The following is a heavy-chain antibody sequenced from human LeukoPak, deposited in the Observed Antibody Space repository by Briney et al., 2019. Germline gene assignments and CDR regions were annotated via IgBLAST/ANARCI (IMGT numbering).Heavy chain of an antibody. CDR2: ISGRGASK. D-gene: IGHD2-2*01. CDR3: AKGVVVAPDVTPFDY. J-gene: IGHJ4*02. CDR1: GFTFSSYA. V-gene: IGHV3-23*01. Sequence: GGSLRLSCAASGFTFSSYAMNWVRQAPGKGLEWVSGISGRGASKYYADSVKGRFTISRDNSKNTLYLQMNSLRAEDTAVYYCAKGVVVAPDVTPFDYWGQGTLVTVSS.